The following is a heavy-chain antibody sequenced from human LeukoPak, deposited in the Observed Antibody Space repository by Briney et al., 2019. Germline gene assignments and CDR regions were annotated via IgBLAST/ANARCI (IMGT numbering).Heavy chain of an antibody. D-gene: IGHD7-27*01. Sequence: GGSLRLSCAASGFTFTSFWMSWVRQAPGKGLEWVANIKEPGSEKYYVDSVKGRFTFSRDNAKNSLYLQMNSLRVEDTAVYYCARTRAWAFDYWGQGSLVTVSS. CDR3: ARTRAWAFDY. CDR1: GFTFTSFW. V-gene: IGHV3-7*02. J-gene: IGHJ4*02. CDR2: IKEPGSEK.